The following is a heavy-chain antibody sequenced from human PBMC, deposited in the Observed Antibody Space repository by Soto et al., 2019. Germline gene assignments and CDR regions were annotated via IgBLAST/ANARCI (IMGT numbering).Heavy chain of an antibody. Sequence: GGYLSLSCTASGFTLSDHYMSWIRQAPGKGLEWIGYSSNSGSFTRYADSVKGRFSISRDNAKNSLYLQINSLRADDTAVYYCACSQYFDSGTYSCDSLGQ. V-gene: IGHV3-11*06. CDR2: SSNSGSFT. D-gene: IGHD3-10*01. CDR1: GFTLSDHY. CDR3: ACSQYFDSGTYSCDS. J-gene: IGHJ5*02.